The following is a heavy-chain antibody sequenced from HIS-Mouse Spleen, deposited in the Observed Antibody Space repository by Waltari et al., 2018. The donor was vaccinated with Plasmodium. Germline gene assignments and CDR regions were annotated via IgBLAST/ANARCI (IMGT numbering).Heavy chain of an antibody. D-gene: IGHD3-10*01. CDR2: INHSGST. J-gene: IGHJ2*01. Sequence: QVQLQQWGAGLLKPSETLSLTCAVHGGSFSVYYWSWIRQPPGKGLEWIGEINHSGSTNYNPSLKSRVTISVDTSKNQFSLKLSSVTAADTAVYYCARGLRGHYWYFDLWGCGTLVTVSS. CDR3: ARGLRGHYWYFDL. CDR1: GGSFSVYY. V-gene: IGHV4-34*01.